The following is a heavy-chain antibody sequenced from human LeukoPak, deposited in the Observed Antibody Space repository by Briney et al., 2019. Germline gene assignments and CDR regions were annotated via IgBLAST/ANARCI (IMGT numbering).Heavy chain of an antibody. CDR3: ARALGGAWYSSGWGGPYFDY. Sequence: GGSLRLSCAASGFTFSSYSMNWVRQAPGKGLEWVSSISSSSSYIYYADSVKGRFTISRDNAKNSLYLQMNSLRAEDTAVYYCARALGGAWYSSGWGGPYFDYWGQGTLVTVSS. CDR2: ISSSSSYI. D-gene: IGHD6-19*01. V-gene: IGHV3-21*01. CDR1: GFTFSSYS. J-gene: IGHJ4*02.